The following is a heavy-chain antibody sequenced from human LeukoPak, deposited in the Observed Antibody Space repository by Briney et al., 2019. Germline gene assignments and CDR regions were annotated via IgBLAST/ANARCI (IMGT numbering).Heavy chain of an antibody. CDR2: INHSGST. D-gene: IGHD6-19*01. V-gene: IGHV4-34*01. J-gene: IGHJ3*02. CDR1: GFTFGDYA. Sequence: GSLRLSCTASGFTFGDYAMSWVRQAPGKGLEWIGEINHSGSTNYNPSLKSRVTISADTSKNQFSLKLSSVTAADTAVYYCARGVRYSSGVDIWGQGTMVTVSS. CDR3: ARGVRYSSGVDI.